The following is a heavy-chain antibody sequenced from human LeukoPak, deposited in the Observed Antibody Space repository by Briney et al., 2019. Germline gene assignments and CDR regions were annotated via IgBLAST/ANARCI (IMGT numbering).Heavy chain of an antibody. CDR3: ARDYDVLTAYPPTQLFDP. Sequence: SETLSLTCGVYGGSFSGYYWNWIRQSPGKGLEWIGEINHSGSTNYNPSLKSRVTMSVDTSQKQFSLRLTSVRAADTAVYYCARDYDVLTAYPPTQLFDPWGQGTLVTVSS. CDR2: INHSGST. V-gene: IGHV4-34*01. D-gene: IGHD3-9*01. J-gene: IGHJ5*02. CDR1: GGSFSGYY.